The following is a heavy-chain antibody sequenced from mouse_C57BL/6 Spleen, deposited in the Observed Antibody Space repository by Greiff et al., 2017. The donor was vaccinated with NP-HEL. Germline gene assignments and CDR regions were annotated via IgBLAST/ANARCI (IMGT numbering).Heavy chain of an antibody. CDR3: ARSYYYGSSYRYAMDY. CDR2: IYPGDGDT. V-gene: IGHV1-82*01. J-gene: IGHJ4*01. D-gene: IGHD1-1*01. Sequence: VQLQQSGPELVKPGASVKISCKASGYAFSSSWMNWVKQRPGKGLEWIGRIYPGDGDTNYNGKFKGKATLTADKSSSTAYMQLSSLTSEDSAVYFCARSYYYGSSYRYAMDYWGQGTSVTVSS. CDR1: GYAFSSSW.